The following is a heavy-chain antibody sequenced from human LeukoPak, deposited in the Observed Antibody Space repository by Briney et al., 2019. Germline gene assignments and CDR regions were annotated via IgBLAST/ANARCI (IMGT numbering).Heavy chain of an antibody. CDR3: AKDRGECSSTSCSYYYFDY. CDR2: ISGSGGST. J-gene: IGHJ4*02. CDR1: GFTFSSYA. D-gene: IGHD2-2*01. V-gene: IGHV3-23*01. Sequence: GGSLRLSCAASGFTFSSYAMSWVRQAPGKGLEWVSAISGSGGSTYYADSVKGRFTISRDNSKNTLYLQMNSLRAEDTAVYYCAKDRGECSSTSCSYYYFDYWGQGTLVTVSS.